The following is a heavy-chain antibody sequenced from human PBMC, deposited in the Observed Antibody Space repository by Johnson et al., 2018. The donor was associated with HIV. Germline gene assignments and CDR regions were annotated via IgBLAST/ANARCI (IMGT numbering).Heavy chain of an antibody. V-gene: IGHV3-66*02. CDR3: AKDRGYGGNLDDFDI. CDR2: IYSGENT. D-gene: IGHD4-23*01. J-gene: IGHJ3*02. CDR1: GISVSRNY. Sequence: MLLVESGGGFVQPGGSLRLSCAGSGISVSRNYMSWVRQAPGKGLEWVSLIYSGENTKSADSVKGRFTISRDNSRNTLYLQMNSLRAEDTAVYYCAKDRGYGGNLDDFDIWGQGTMVTVSS.